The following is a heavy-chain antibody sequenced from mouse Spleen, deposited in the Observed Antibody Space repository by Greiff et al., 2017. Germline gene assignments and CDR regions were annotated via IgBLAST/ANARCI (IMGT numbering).Heavy chain of an antibody. CDR2: INPSTGGT. Sequence: VQLKQSGPELVKPGASVKISCKASGYSFTGYYMNWVKQSPEKSLEWIGAINPSTGGTTYNQKFKAKATLTVDKSSSTAYMQLKSLTSEDSAVYYCASEEGEGGFDYWGQGTTLTVSS. J-gene: IGHJ2*01. CDR3: ASEEGEGGFDY. D-gene: IGHD2-13*01. V-gene: IGHV1-42*01. CDR1: GYSFTGYY.